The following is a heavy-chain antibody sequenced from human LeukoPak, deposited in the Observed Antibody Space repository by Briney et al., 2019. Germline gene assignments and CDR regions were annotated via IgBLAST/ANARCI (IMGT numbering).Heavy chain of an antibody. V-gene: IGHV3-23*01. CDR2: ISGSGSST. J-gene: IGHJ4*02. D-gene: IGHD3-10*01. Sequence: PGGSLRLSCAASGFTFSSFGMSWVRQAPGKGLEWVSAISGSGSSTYYADSVKGRFTISRDDPHNTLYLQMNSLRAEDTAVYFCARGGVDYYGSGTYYLMYYFDYWGQGALVTVSS. CDR3: ARGGVDYYGSGTYYLMYYFDY. CDR1: GFTFSSFG.